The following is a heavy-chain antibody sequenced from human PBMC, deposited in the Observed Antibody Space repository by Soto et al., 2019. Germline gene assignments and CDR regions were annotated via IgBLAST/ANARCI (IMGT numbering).Heavy chain of an antibody. CDR1: GDTFRSNG. V-gene: IGHV1-69*14. CDR3: ARDGGVTGVTAIRDS. CDR2: IITIYGTV. J-gene: IGHJ5*01. Sequence: QVQLVQYGTEVTKPGSSVQVSCKVSGDTFRSNGISWVRQVPGQGLDWMGGIITIYGTVNYALKFLGRVTITGDKSTITAYMELSGLRPEDTGVYDCARDGGVTGVTAIRDSWGQATVVTV. D-gene: IGHD2-21*02.